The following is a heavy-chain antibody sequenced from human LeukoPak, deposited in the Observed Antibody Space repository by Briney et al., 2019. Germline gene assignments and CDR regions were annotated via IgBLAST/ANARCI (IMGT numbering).Heavy chain of an antibody. V-gene: IGHV3-20*04. CDR3: ARGIRYYYYYYMDV. CDR2: IHWNGDTT. Sequence: AGGSLRLSCTASGFTFDDYGMNWVRQAPGKGLEWISGIHWNGDTTNYAASVEGRFTISRDNAKNSLYLQMNSLRAEDTALYYCARGIRYYYYYYMDVWGKGTTVTVSS. CDR1: GFTFDDYG. J-gene: IGHJ6*03. D-gene: IGHD3-9*01.